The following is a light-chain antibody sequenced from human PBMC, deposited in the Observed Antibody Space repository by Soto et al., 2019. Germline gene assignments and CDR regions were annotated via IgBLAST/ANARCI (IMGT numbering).Light chain of an antibody. CDR2: AAS. CDR3: QKCSSAPFT. J-gene: IGKJ5*01. CDR1: QSISSY. Sequence: DIQMTQSPSSLSASVGDRVTITCRASQSISSYLNWYQQKPGKVPKLLIYAASTLQSGVPSRFSGSGSGTDFTLTISSLQPEDVATYFCQKCSSAPFTVGQGTRLEIK. V-gene: IGKV1-27*01.